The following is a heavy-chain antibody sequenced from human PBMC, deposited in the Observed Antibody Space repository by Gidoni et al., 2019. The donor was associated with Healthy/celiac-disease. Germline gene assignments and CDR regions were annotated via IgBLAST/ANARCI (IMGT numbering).Heavy chain of an antibody. V-gene: IGHV4-34*01. Sequence: QVQLQQWGAGLLKPSEPLSLTCAVSGGSFSGYYWSWIRQPPGKGLEWIGEINHSGSTNYNPSLKSRVTISVDTSKNQFSLKLSSVTAADTAVYYCASEVLVGIAAAGSLYWGQGTLVTVSS. CDR1: GGSFSGYY. CDR2: INHSGST. D-gene: IGHD6-13*01. J-gene: IGHJ4*02. CDR3: ASEVLVGIAAAGSLY.